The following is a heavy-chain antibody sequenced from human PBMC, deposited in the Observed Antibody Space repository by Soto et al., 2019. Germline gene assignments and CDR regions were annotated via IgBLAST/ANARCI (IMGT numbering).Heavy chain of an antibody. CDR3: ARAYTSGYQSPFDL. J-gene: IGHJ4*02. Sequence: ASVKVSCEASGYTFTSYYIHWVRQAPGQGLEWMGIMNLSGDYTKYEQRFQGRVTMTRDTSTSTVYMELSSLRSEDTAVYYCARAYTSGYQSPFDLWGQGPMITVSS. D-gene: IGHD3-22*01. V-gene: IGHV1-46*01. CDR2: MNLSGDYT. CDR1: GYTFTSYY.